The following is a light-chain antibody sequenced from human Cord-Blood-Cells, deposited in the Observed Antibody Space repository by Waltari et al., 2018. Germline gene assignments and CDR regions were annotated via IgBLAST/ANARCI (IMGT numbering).Light chain of an antibody. CDR3: QQRSNWPRT. J-gene: IGKJ5*01. CDR1: QSVSSY. CDR2: DAS. V-gene: IGKV3-11*01. Sequence: EIVLTQSPATLSLSPGERATLSCRASQSVSSYLAWYQRKPGKAPRLLIYDASNRATGIPARFSGSGSGTDFTLTISSLEPEDFAVYYCQQRSNWPRTFGQGTRLEIK.